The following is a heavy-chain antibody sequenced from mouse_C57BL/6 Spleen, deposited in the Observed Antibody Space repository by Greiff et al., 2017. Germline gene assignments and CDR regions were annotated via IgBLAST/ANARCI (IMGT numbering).Heavy chain of an antibody. CDR3: TTKLRTFAY. CDR2: IDPDNGDT. CDR1: GFNIKDDY. Sequence: VQLQQPGAELVRPGASVKLSCTASGFNIKDDYMHWVKQRPEQGLEWIGGIDPDNGDTEYASKFQGKATITADTSSNTAYLQLSSLTSEDTAVYYCTTKLRTFAYWGQGTLVTVSA. J-gene: IGHJ3*01. D-gene: IGHD1-1*01. V-gene: IGHV14-4*01.